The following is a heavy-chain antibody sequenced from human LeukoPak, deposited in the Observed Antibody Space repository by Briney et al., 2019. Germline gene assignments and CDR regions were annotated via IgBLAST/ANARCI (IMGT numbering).Heavy chain of an antibody. V-gene: IGHV4-61*02. D-gene: IGHD6-13*01. Sequence: SETLSLTCTVSGGSISSGSYYWSWIRQPAGKGLEWIGRIYTSGSTNYNPSLKSRVTISVDTSKNQFSLKLSSVTAADTAVYYCARAGHREIAAAGWFDPWGQGTLVTVSS. CDR2: IYTSGST. CDR1: GGSISSGSYY. CDR3: ARAGHREIAAAGWFDP. J-gene: IGHJ5*02.